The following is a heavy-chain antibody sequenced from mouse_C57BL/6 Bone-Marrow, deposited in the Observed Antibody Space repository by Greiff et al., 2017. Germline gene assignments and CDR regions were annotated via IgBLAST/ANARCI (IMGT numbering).Heavy chain of an antibody. V-gene: IGHV1-26*01. J-gene: IGHJ2*01. CDR2: INPNNGGT. D-gene: IGHD1-1*02. CDR3: ARGVVADFDD. Sequence: EVQLQQSGPELVKPGASVKISCKASGYTFTDYYMNWVKQSHGQSLEWIGDINPNNGGTSYNQKFKGKATLTVDKSSSTAYMQLRSLPSEDSAVXYCARGVVADFDDWGQGTTLTVSS. CDR1: GYTFTDYY.